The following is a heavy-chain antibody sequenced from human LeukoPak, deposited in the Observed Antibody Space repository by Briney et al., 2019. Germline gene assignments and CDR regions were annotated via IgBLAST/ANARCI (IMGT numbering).Heavy chain of an antibody. Sequence: PSQTLSLTCTVSGGSISSGGYYGSWIRQHPGKGLEWIGYIYYSGSTYYNPSLKSRVTISVDTSKNQFSLKLSSVTAADTAVYYCARASSGWYFDAFDIWGQGTMVTVSS. J-gene: IGHJ3*02. CDR2: IYYSGST. D-gene: IGHD6-19*01. CDR1: GGSISSGGYY. V-gene: IGHV4-31*03. CDR3: ARASSGWYFDAFDI.